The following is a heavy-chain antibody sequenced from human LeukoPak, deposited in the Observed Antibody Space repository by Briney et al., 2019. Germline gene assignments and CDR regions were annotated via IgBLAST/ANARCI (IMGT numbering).Heavy chain of an antibody. D-gene: IGHD6-13*01. CDR1: GYTFTGYY. CDR2: INPNGGGR. V-gene: IGHV1-2*02. CDR3: ARRNIAAGGTLDY. Sequence: ASVKVSCKASGYTFTGYYIHWVRQAPGQGLEWMGWINPNGGGRNYPQKYQGRVTMTRDTSIGPVYMELNRLSSDDTAVYYCARRNIAAGGTLDYWGQGTLVTVSS. J-gene: IGHJ4*02.